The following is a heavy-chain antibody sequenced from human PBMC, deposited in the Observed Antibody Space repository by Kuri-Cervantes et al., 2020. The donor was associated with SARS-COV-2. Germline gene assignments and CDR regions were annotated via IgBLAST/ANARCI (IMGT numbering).Heavy chain of an antibody. D-gene: IGHD6-19*01. CDR1: GFTFSSYS. CDR2: ISWNSGSI. V-gene: IGHV3-9*01. Sequence: SLKISCAASGFTFSSYSMNWVRQAPGKGLEWVSGISWNSGSIGYADSVKGRFTISRDNAKNSLYLQMNSLRAEDTALYYCAKDMLAVAGRYYFDYWGQGTLVTVSS. J-gene: IGHJ4*02. CDR3: AKDMLAVAGRYYFDY.